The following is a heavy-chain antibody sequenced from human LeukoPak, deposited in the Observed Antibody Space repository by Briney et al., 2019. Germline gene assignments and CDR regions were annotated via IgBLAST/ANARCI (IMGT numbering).Heavy chain of an antibody. CDR2: IYSSGST. D-gene: IGHD1-26*01. CDR3: AKSGGYGLIDY. J-gene: IGHJ4*02. V-gene: IGHV4-38-2*02. CDR1: GYSISSDYY. Sequence: SETLSLTCTVSGYSISSDYYWAWIRQPPGKGLEWIGNIYSSGSTYYNASLKSRVTISIDTSKNQFSLRLNSVTAADTAMYYCAKSGGYGLIDYWGQGTRVTVSS.